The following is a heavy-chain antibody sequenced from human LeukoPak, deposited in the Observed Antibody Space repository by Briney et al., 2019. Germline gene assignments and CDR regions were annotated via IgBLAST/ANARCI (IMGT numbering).Heavy chain of an antibody. CDR1: GFTFSSYD. Sequence: GGSLRLSCAASGFTFSSYDMHWVRQATGKGLEWVSTIGTTGDTYYPGSVKGRFTISRENAKNSLYLQMNSLRAGDTAVYYCARNGKDAFDIWGQGTMVTVSS. V-gene: IGHV3-13*01. CDR3: ARNGKDAFDI. CDR2: IGTTGDT. J-gene: IGHJ3*02.